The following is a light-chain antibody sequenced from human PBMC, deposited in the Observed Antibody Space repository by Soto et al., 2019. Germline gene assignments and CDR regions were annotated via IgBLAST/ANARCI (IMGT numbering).Light chain of an antibody. CDR3: GSYTTTSTYV. CDR2: EVS. Sequence: VLTQPASVSGSPGQSITISCTGTSSDVGGYNYVSWYQHHPGKAPKLMIYEVSNRPSGVSNRFSGSKSGNTASLTISGLQPEDEADYYCGSYTTTSTYVFGSGTKVTVL. J-gene: IGLJ1*01. V-gene: IGLV2-14*01. CDR1: SSDVGGYNY.